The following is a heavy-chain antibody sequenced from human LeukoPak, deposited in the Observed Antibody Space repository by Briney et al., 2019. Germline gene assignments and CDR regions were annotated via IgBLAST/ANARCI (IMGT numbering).Heavy chain of an antibody. CDR3: ARQTGWVGYD. V-gene: IGHV4-39*01. J-gene: IGHJ4*02. CDR1: GDSISSSSSY. Sequence: PSETLSLTCTVSGDSISSSSSYWGWVRHPPGKGLEWIGSIYYSGSTYYNPSLKSRVTISVDTSKSQFSLKLNSVTAADTAVCYCARQTGWVGYDWGQGTLLTVSS. CDR2: IYYSGST. D-gene: IGHD5-12*01.